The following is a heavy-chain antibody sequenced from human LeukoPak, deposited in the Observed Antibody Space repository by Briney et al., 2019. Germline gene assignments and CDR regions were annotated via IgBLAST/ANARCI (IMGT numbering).Heavy chain of an antibody. J-gene: IGHJ6*02. CDR1: GGSFSGYY. D-gene: IGHD3-3*01. CDR2: INHSGST. V-gene: IGHV4-34*01. Sequence: SETLSLTCAVYGGSFSGYYWSWIRQPPGKGLEWIGEINHSGSTNYNPSLKSRVTISVDTSKNQFSLKLSSVTAADTAVSYCARGRYYDFWSGHYYYGMDVWGQGTTVTVSS. CDR3: ARGRYYDFWSGHYYYGMDV.